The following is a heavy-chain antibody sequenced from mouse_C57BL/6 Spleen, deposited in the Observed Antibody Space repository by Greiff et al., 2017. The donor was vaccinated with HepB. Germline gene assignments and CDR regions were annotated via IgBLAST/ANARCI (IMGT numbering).Heavy chain of an antibody. CDR2: ISYDGSN. D-gene: IGHD1-1*01. CDR3: ARELLRAFDY. Sequence: EVQRVESGPGLVKPSQSLSLTCSVTGYSITSGYYWNWIRQFPGNKLEWMGYISYDGSNNYNPSLKNRISITRDTSKNQFFLKLNSVTTEDTATYYCARELLRAFDYWGQGTTLTVSS. V-gene: IGHV3-6*01. CDR1: GYSITSGYY. J-gene: IGHJ2*01.